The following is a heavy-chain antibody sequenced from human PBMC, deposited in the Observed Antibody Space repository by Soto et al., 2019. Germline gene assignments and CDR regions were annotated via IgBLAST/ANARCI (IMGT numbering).Heavy chain of an antibody. V-gene: IGHV4-30-4*01. CDR2: SYYSGNT. Sequence: QVQLQESGPGLVKPSQTLSLTCTVSGGSISSGDYYWSWIRQPPGKGLEWIGYSYYSGNTYYNPSLKSRVTISVDTSKNQFSLKLSSVTAADPAVYYCARVLGDDSSGDYYYYGMDVWGQGTTVTVSS. CDR1: GGSISSGDYY. J-gene: IGHJ6*02. D-gene: IGHD3-22*01. CDR3: ARVLGDDSSGDYYYYGMDV.